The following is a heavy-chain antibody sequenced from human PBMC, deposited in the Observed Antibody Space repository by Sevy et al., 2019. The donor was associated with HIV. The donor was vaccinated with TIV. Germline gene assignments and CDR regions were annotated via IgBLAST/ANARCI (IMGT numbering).Heavy chain of an antibody. J-gene: IGHJ3*02. V-gene: IGHV3-53*01. CDR1: GFTVSSNY. CDR3: ARGLTYYYDSSGYFWSFAFDI. D-gene: IGHD3-22*01. Sequence: GGSLRLSCVASGFTVSSNYMSWVRQAPGKGLEWVSVIYSGGSTYYADSVKGRFTISRDNSKNTLYLQMNSLRAEDTAVYYCARGLTYYYDSSGYFWSFAFDIWGQGTMVTVSS. CDR2: IYSGGST.